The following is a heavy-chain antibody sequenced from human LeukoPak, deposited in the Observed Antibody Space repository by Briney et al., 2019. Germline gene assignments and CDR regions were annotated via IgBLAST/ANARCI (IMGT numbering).Heavy chain of an antibody. V-gene: IGHV3-21*01. CDR2: ISSSSSYI. D-gene: IGHD3-9*01. Sequence: PGGSLRLSCAASGFTFSSYSMNWVRQAPGKGLEWVSSISSSSSYIYYADSVKGRFTISRDNAKNSLYLQMNSLRAEDTAVYYCARDKATYYDILTAVRDGGPFDYWGQGTLVTVSS. J-gene: IGHJ4*02. CDR1: GFTFSSYS. CDR3: ARDKATYYDILTAVRDGGPFDY.